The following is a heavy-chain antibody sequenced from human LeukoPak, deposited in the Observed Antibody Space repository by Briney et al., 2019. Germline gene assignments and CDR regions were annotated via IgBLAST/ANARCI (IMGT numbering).Heavy chain of an antibody. CDR3: AKDRASHWTQDY. D-gene: IGHD1-1*01. J-gene: IGHJ4*02. CDR2: ISYDGSNK. CDR1: GFTFSSYG. V-gene: IGHV3-30*18. Sequence: GSLRLSCGASGFTFSSYGMHWVRQAPGKGLEWVAVISYDGSNKFYADSVKGRFTISRDNSKNTLYLQMNSLRVEDTAVYYCAKDRASHWTQDYWGQGTLVTVSS.